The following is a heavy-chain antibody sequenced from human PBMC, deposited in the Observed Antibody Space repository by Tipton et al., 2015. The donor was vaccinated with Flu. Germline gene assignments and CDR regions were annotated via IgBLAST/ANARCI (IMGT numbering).Heavy chain of an antibody. CDR2: IYDSGIT. CDR3: ARGATRRPFSGYDYTGY. V-gene: IGHV4-31*03. D-gene: IGHD5-12*01. J-gene: IGHJ4*02. Sequence: TLSLTCTVSGASISSEDYYWSWIRQHPGKGLEWIGYIYDSGITYYNPSLSSRVVISIDTSKNQFYLRLSSVTAADTAVYYCARGATRRPFSGYDYTGYWGQGTLVTVSS. CDR1: GASISSEDYY.